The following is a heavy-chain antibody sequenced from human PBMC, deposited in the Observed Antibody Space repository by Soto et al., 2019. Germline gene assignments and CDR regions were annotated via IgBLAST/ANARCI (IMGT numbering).Heavy chain of an antibody. V-gene: IGHV4-39*01. D-gene: IGHD2-8*01. CDR3: ARPYCTNGVCYFDY. CDR1: GGSISSSSYY. Sequence: TETLSLTCTVSGGSISSSSYYWGWIRQPPGKGLEWIGSIYYSGSTYYNPSLKSRVTISVDTSKNQFSLKLSSVTAADTAVYYCARPYCTNGVCYFDYWGQGILVTVSS. CDR2: IYYSGST. J-gene: IGHJ4*02.